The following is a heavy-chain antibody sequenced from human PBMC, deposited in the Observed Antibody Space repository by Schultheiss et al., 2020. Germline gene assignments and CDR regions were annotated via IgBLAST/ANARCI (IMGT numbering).Heavy chain of an antibody. CDR1: GFTFSSYG. D-gene: IGHD3-16*01. V-gene: IGHV3-30*18. CDR2: ISYDGSNK. J-gene: IGHJ4*02. Sequence: GGSLRLSCAASGFTFSSYGMHWVRQAPGKGLEWVAVISYDGSNKYYADSVKGRFTISRDNSKNTLYLQMNSLRAEDTAVYYCAKDENTFLWGQGTLVTVSS. CDR3: AKDENTFL.